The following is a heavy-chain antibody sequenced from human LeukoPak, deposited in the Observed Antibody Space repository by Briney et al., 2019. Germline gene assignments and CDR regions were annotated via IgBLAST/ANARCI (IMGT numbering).Heavy chain of an antibody. V-gene: IGHV3-11*04. Sequence: GGSLRLSXAASGFTFSDYYMSWIRQAPGKGLEWVSYISSSGSTIYYADSVKGRFTISRDNAKNSLYLQMNSLRAEDTAVYYCARDWGMELELQIRFDYWGQGTLVTVSS. CDR2: ISSSGSTI. D-gene: IGHD1-7*01. CDR1: GFTFSDYY. CDR3: ARDWGMELELQIRFDY. J-gene: IGHJ4*02.